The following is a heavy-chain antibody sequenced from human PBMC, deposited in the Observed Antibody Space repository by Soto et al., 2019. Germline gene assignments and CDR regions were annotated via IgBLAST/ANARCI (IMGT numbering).Heavy chain of an antibody. D-gene: IGHD6-19*01. V-gene: IGHV1-24*01. CDR2: FDPEDGET. CDR3: ARTYSSGSWFDP. Sequence: GASVKVSCKVSGYTLTELSMHWVRQAPGKGLEWMGGFDPEDGETIYAQKFQGRVTMTEDTPTDTAYMELSSLRSEDTAVYYCARTYSSGSWFDPCGQGTLVTVSS. CDR1: GYTLTELS. J-gene: IGHJ5*02.